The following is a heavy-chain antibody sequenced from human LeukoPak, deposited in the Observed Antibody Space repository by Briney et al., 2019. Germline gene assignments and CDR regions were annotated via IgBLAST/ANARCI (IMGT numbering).Heavy chain of an antibody. J-gene: IGHJ4*02. Sequence: SETLSLTCAVYGGSFSGYYWSWIRQPPGKGLEWIGEINHSGSTNYNPSLKSRATISVDTSKNQFSLKLSSVTAADTAVYYCARGGSSIAARPRAGGVYYWGQGTLVTVSS. CDR1: GGSFSGYY. V-gene: IGHV4-34*01. D-gene: IGHD6-6*01. CDR2: INHSGST. CDR3: ARGGSSIAARPRAGGVYY.